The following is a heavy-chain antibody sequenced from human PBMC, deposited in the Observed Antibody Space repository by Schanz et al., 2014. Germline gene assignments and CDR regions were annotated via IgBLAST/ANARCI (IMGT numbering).Heavy chain of an antibody. Sequence: QVQLVESGGGVVQPGRSLRLSCAASGFVFRGYVMHWVRQAPGKGLEKVALISTDGTNTYYADSVKGRFTISRDNSKNTLYLQMNSLRAEDTAVYYCAKGQLLSYYFDYWGQGTPVTVSS. V-gene: IGHV3-30*04. D-gene: IGHD2-21*01. CDR2: ISTDGTNT. CDR3: AKGQLLSYYFDY. J-gene: IGHJ4*02. CDR1: GFVFRGYV.